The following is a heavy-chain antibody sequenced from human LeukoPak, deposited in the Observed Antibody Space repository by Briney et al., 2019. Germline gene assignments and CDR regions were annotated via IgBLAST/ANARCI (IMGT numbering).Heavy chain of an antibody. CDR1: GGXFSRYA. CDR2: IIPMFGIA. Sequence: SVKVSCRASGGXFSRYAMSWVRQAPGQGLDWMGGIIPMFGIANYAQKFQGRVTITADESTSTAYMELSSLRSEDTAVYYCARDRPYTGGWRGFDYWGQGTLVTVSS. V-gene: IGHV1-69*01. D-gene: IGHD6-19*01. J-gene: IGHJ4*02. CDR3: ARDRPYTGGWRGFDY.